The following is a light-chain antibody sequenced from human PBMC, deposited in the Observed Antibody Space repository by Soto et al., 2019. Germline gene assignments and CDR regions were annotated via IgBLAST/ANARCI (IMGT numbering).Light chain of an antibody. CDR3: QQFNNWPLT. CDR2: DAS. J-gene: IGKJ4*01. CDR1: QSVSSD. Sequence: VMTQSPATLSVSPGERATLSCRASQSVSSDLAWYQQKPGQAPRLLIYDASTRATGIPARFNGSGSGTEFTLTISSLQSEDFAVYYCQQFNNWPLTFGGGTKVEIK. V-gene: IGKV3-15*01.